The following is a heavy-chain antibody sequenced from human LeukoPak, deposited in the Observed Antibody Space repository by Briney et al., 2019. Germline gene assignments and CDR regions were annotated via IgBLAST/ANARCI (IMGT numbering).Heavy chain of an antibody. V-gene: IGHV4-61*01. CDR2: IYYSGST. J-gene: IGHJ6*02. CDR1: GGSFSSGSYY. Sequence: KPSETLSLTCTVSGGSFSSGSYYWSWIRQPPGKGLEWIGYIYYSGSTNYNPSLKSRVTISVDTSKNQFSLKLSSVTAADTAVYYCARDGATPYYYYGMDVWGQGTTVTVSS. D-gene: IGHD5-12*01. CDR3: ARDGATPYYYYGMDV.